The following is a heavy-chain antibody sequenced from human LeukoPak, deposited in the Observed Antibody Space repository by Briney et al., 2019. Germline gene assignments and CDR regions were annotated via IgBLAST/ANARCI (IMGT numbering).Heavy chain of an antibody. D-gene: IGHD6-19*01. CDR1: GLTFSSYG. Sequence: GGSLRLSCAASGLTFSSYGMHWVRQAPGKGLEWVAFIRYDGSNKYYADSVKGRFTISRDNSKNTLYLQMNSLRAEDTAVYYCAKARSGWPPAEYFQHWGQGTLVTVSS. V-gene: IGHV3-30*02. CDR2: IRYDGSNK. J-gene: IGHJ1*01. CDR3: AKARSGWPPAEYFQH.